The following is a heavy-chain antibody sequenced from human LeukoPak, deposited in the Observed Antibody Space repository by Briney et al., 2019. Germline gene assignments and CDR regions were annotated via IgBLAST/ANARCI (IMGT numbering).Heavy chain of an antibody. CDR1: GGSFSGYY. V-gene: IGHV4-34*01. CDR3: ARGGYYDYVWGSYRAHKFDY. D-gene: IGHD3-16*02. Sequence: SETLSLTCAVYGGSFSGYYWSWIRQPPGKGLEWIGEINHSGSTNYNPSLKSRVTISVDTSKNQFSLKLSSVTAADTAVYYCARGGYYDYVWGSYRAHKFDYWGQGTLVTVSS. J-gene: IGHJ4*02. CDR2: INHSGST.